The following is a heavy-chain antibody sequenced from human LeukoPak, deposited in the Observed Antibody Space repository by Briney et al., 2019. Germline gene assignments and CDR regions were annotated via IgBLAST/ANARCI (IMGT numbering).Heavy chain of an antibody. CDR3: ARASGSSGWYSASFDY. CDR2: INPNSGGT. CDR1: GYTFTSYY. V-gene: IGHV1-2*04. J-gene: IGHJ4*02. D-gene: IGHD6-19*01. Sequence: ASVKVSCKASGYTFTSYYMHWVRQAPGQGLEWMGWINPNSGGTNYAQKFQGWVTMTRDTSISTAYMELSRLRSDDTAVYYCARASGSSGWYSASFDYWGQGTLVTVSS.